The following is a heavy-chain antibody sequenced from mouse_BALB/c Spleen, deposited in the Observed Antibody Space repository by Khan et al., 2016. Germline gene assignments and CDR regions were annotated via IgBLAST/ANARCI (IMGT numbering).Heavy chain of an antibody. CDR1: GYTFTSYW. V-gene: IGHV1S126*01. CDR2: IPPSESYT. CDR3: TREDYYAMDY. Sequence: QVQLKESGAELVRPGASVKLSCKASGYTFTSYWINWVKQRPGQGLEWIGNIPPSESYTYHNQKFKDKAALTVDKSSSTAYMHLSSPTSEDSAVYDWTREDYYAMDYWGQGNSVTVSA. J-gene: IGHJ4*01.